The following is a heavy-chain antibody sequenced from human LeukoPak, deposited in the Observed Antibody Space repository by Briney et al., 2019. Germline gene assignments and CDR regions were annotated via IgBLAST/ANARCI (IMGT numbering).Heavy chain of an antibody. J-gene: IGHJ4*02. CDR1: GITFSKYG. CDR2: IRYDGSTE. CDR3: ARDRVGATTNFDY. Sequence: GGSLRLSCEVSGITFSKYGMHWVRQAPGKGLEWVSTIRYDGSTEYYADSVRGRFTISRDNSGNTLHLQMNSLRAEDTAVYYCARDRVGATTNFDYWGQGTLVTVSS. D-gene: IGHD1-26*01. V-gene: IGHV3-30*02.